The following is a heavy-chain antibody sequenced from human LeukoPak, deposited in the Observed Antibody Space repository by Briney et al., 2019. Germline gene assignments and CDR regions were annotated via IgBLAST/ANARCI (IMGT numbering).Heavy chain of an antibody. CDR1: GGSISSYY. Sequence: SETLSLTCTVSGGSISSYYWSWIRQPPGKGLEWIGYIYNSGSTNYNPSLNSRVTISVDTSKNQFSLKLTSATAADTAVYCCARVLYFDFWTTYYFDYWGQGTLVTVSS. J-gene: IGHJ4*02. CDR3: ARVLYFDFWTTYYFDY. D-gene: IGHD3-3*01. CDR2: IYNSGST. V-gene: IGHV4-59*01.